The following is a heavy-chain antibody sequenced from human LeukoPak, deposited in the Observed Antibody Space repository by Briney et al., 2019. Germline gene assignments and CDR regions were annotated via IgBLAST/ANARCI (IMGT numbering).Heavy chain of an antibody. CDR1: GITFSSYE. V-gene: IGHV3-53*01. CDR2: IYSGGST. Sequence: GGSLRLSCAASGITFSSYEMNWVRQAPGKGLEWVSVIYSGGSTYYADSVKGRFTISRDNSKNTLYLQMNSLRAEDTAVYYCARVLGGYDYYFDYWGQGTLVTVSS. D-gene: IGHD3-22*01. J-gene: IGHJ4*02. CDR3: ARVLGGYDYYFDY.